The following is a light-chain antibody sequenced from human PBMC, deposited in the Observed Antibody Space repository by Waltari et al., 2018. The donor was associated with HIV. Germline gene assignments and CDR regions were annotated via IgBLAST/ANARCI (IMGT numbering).Light chain of an antibody. CDR2: EVS. CDR3: SSYAGSNNRWV. V-gene: IGLV2-8*01. J-gene: IGLJ3*02. Sequence: QSALTQPPSASGSPGQSVTISCTGTSSDVGGYNYVSWYQQHPGKAPKRMISEVSKRPSGVPDRFSGSKSGSTASLTVSGLQAEDEADYYCSSYAGSNNRWVFGGGTKLTVL. CDR1: SSDVGGYNY.